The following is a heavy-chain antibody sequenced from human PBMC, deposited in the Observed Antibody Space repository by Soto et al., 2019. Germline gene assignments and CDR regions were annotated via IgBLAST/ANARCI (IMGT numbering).Heavy chain of an antibody. CDR1: GFTFSSYW. D-gene: IGHD1-26*01. J-gene: IGHJ4*02. CDR3: ARDATRELLESGTVDY. V-gene: IGHV3-74*01. CDR2: INSDGSST. Sequence: EVQLVESGGGLVQPGGSLRLSCAVSGFTFSSYWMHWVRQAPGKGLVWVSRINSDGSSTRYADSVKGRFTISRDNAKNTLYLQMNSLRVEDTAVYYCARDATRELLESGTVDYWGQGTLVTVSS.